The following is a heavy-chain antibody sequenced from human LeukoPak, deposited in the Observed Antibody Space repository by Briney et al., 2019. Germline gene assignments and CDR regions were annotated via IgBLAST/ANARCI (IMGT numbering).Heavy chain of an antibody. CDR3: ARVIYDYAREAYYYYYMDV. V-gene: IGHV4-34*01. CDR2: INHSGST. D-gene: IGHD3-16*01. J-gene: IGHJ6*03. CDR1: GGSFSGYF. Sequence: PSETLSLTCAVYGGSFSGYFWSWIRQPPGKGLEWIGEINHSGSTNYNPSLKSRVTISVDTSKNQFSLKLSSVTAADTAVYYCARVIYDYAREAYYYYYMDVWGKGTTVTISS.